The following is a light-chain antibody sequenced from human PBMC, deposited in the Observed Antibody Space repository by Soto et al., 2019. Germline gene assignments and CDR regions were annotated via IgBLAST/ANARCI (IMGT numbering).Light chain of an antibody. CDR2: DAS. CDR1: QSVSSN. V-gene: IGKV3-11*01. Sequence: EIVMTQSPATLSVSPGERATLSCRASQSVSSNLAWYQQKPGQAPRLLIYDASNRATGVPARFSGSGSGTDFTLTISSLEPEDFALYYCQQCRNWPTTLGQGTRLEIK. CDR3: QQCRNWPTT. J-gene: IGKJ5*01.